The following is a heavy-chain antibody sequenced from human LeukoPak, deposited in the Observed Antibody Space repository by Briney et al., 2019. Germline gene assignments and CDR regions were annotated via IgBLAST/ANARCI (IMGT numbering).Heavy chain of an antibody. J-gene: IGHJ4*02. D-gene: IGHD6-6*01. CDR2: INHSGTT. CDR1: GGSLSGYY. CDR3: ARDPCSSFSRPLRY. V-gene: IGHV4-34*01. Sequence: SETLSLTCAVSGGSLSGYYCNWIRQTPGKGLEWIGEINHSGTTNYNPSLKSRVAISVDTSKNQFSLRLTSVTAADTAVYYCARDPCSSFSRPLRYWGQGTQVTVSS.